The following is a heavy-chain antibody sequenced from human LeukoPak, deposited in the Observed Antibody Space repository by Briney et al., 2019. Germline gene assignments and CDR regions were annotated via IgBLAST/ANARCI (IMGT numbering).Heavy chain of an antibody. Sequence: GGSLRLSCAASGFTFSSYAMHWVRQAPGKGLEWVAVISYDGSNKYYADSVKGRFTISRDNSKNTLYLQMNSLRAEDTAVYYCAREITMVRGAIPYYYYGMDVWGQGTTVTVSS. V-gene: IGHV3-30-3*01. D-gene: IGHD3-10*01. CDR3: AREITMVRGAIPYYYYGMDV. CDR2: ISYDGSNK. CDR1: GFTFSSYA. J-gene: IGHJ6*02.